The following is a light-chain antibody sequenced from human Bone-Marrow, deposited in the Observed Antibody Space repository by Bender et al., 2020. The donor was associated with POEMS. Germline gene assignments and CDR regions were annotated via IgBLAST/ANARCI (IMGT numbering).Light chain of an antibody. CDR2: TNN. CDR1: GSNIGGYP. Sequence: QPVVTQPPSVSGTPGQRVTISCSGSGSNIGGYPVNWYQQLPGTAPRLLIYTNNERPSGVPDRFSGSKSANTASLTVSGLQADDEADYYCSSYTSSTTLVFGGGTKLTVL. CDR3: SSYTSSTTLV. V-gene: IGLV1-44*01. J-gene: IGLJ2*01.